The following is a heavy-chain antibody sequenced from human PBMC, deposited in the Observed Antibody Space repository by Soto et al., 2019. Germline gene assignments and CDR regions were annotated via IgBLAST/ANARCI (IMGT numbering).Heavy chain of an antibody. Sequence: SETLSLTCTVSGGSISSYYWSWIRQPPGKGLEWIGYIYYSGSTNYNPSLKSRVTISVDTSKNQFSLKLSSVTAADTAAYYCARHQYAATYSDYWGQGTLVTVSS. CDR3: ARHQYAATYSDY. D-gene: IGHD5-12*01. CDR2: IYYSGST. J-gene: IGHJ4*02. V-gene: IGHV4-59*08. CDR1: GGSISSYY.